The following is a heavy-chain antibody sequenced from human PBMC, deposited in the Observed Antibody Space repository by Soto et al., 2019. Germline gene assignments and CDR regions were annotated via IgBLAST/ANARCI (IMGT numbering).Heavy chain of an antibody. CDR1: GGSISSSSYY. J-gene: IGHJ5*02. Sequence: SQTLSLTCTVSGGSISSSSYYWGWIRQPPGKGLEWIGSIYYSGSTYYNPSLKSRVTISVDTSKNQFSLKLSSVTAADTAVYYCARDLGYCSGGSCQKDNWFDPWGQGTLVTVSS. D-gene: IGHD2-15*01. CDR2: IYYSGST. V-gene: IGHV4-39*02. CDR3: ARDLGYCSGGSCQKDNWFDP.